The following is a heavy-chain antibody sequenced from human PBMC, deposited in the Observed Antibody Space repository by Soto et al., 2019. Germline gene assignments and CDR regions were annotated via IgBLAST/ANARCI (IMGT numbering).Heavy chain of an antibody. CDR1: GFTFSSYW. CDR2: IDRDGSTT. CDR3: ARGCHSSGDY. J-gene: IGHJ4*02. D-gene: IGHD3-10*01. V-gene: IGHV3-74*01. Sequence: EVQLVESGGGSVQPGGSLRLSCAASGFTFSSYWMHWVRQVPGKGLVWLSRIDRDGSTTAYADSVKGRFTISRDNARNTLYLQMNSLRSEDTAVYYCARGCHSSGDYWGQGTLVTVSS.